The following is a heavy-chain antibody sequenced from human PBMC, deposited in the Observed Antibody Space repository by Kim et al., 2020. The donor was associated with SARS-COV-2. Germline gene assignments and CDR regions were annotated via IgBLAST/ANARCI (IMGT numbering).Heavy chain of an antibody. CDR2: ISPTGGGT. CDR3: AKVIASSGGWYDYYGMD. J-gene: IGHJ6*01. V-gene: IGHV3-23*01. D-gene: IGHD2-15*01. Sequence: GGSLRLSCAASGFTFSTDVMTWVRQAPGKGLEWVSSISPTGGGTYYAESVKGRFTSSRDNSNKTLYLQMNSLRAGDTAVYYCAKVIASSGGWYDYYGMD. CDR1: GFTFSTDV.